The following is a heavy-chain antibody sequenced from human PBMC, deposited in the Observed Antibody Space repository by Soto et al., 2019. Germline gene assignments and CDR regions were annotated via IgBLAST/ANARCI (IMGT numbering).Heavy chain of an antibody. CDR1: GFSLSNARMG. D-gene: IGHD5-18*01. V-gene: IGHV2-26*01. CDR2: IFSSDEK. J-gene: IGHJ6*02. Sequence: SGPTLVNPTQTLTLTCTVSGFSLSNARMGVSWIRQPPGKALEWLAHIFSSDEKSYSTSLKSRLTISKDTSKSQVVLTMTNMDPVDTATYYCARIQLWSYYGMDVWGQGTTVTVSS. CDR3: ARIQLWSYYGMDV.